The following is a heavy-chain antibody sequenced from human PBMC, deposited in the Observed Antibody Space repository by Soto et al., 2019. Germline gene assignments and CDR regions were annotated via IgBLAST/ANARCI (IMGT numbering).Heavy chain of an antibody. CDR1: GFIFSDYA. J-gene: IGHJ6*02. CDR2: LIDDGYFQ. V-gene: IGHV3-30-3*01. D-gene: IGHD3-10*01. Sequence: QVQLVDSGGGVVQPERSLRLSCRASGFIFSDYAIHWVRQAPGRGLEWVAVLIDDGYFQYYADSVKGRFTISSDKSNNTVYLHMSSLRVDDTAVYYCAREWGRSYYYRMDVWGQGTTVIVSS. CDR3: AREWGRSYYYRMDV.